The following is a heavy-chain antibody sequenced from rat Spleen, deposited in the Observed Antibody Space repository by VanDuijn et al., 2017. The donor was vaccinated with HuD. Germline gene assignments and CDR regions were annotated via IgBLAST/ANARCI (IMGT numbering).Heavy chain of an antibody. Sequence: EVQLVESGGGLVQPGRSLKLSCVTSGFTFNYYWMTWIRQAPGKGLEWVASISYDGSATYYRDSVKDRFTISRDNAKSTLYLQMDSLRSEDTATYFCARLGGLRNWFAYWGQGVMVTVSS. V-gene: IGHV5-31*01. CDR2: ISYDGSAT. J-gene: IGHJ2*01. CDR3: ARLGGLRNWFAY. D-gene: IGHD4-3*01. CDR1: GFTFNYYW.